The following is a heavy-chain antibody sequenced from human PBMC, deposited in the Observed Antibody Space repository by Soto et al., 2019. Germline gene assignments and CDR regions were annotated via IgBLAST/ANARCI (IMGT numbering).Heavy chain of an antibody. CDR1: GGSFSGYY. CDR3: ARGRGSSWYPRWFDY. J-gene: IGHJ4*02. CDR2: INHSGST. Sequence: ASETLSLTCAVYGGSFSGYYWSWIRQPPGKGLEWIGEINHSGSTNYNPSLKSRVTISVDTSKNQFSLKLSSVTAADTAVYYCARGRGSSWYPRWFDYWGQGTLVTVSS. D-gene: IGHD6-13*01. V-gene: IGHV4-34*01.